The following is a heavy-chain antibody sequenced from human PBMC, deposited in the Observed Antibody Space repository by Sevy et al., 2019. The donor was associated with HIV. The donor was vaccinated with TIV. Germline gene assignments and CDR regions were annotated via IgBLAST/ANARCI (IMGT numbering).Heavy chain of an antibody. CDR1: GFTFSSYW. CDR2: IKQDMSEK. CDR3: ARAQQVTMLVVIGGLYFDF. V-gene: IGHV3-7*01. J-gene: IGHJ4*02. D-gene: IGHD3-22*01. Sequence: WGSLRLSCAASGFTFSSYWMTWVRQAPGKGLEWVANIKQDMSEKYYADSVNGRFTISRDNARHSLYLQMESLRAEDTAVYYCARAQQVTMLVVIGGLYFDFWGQGTLVTVSS.